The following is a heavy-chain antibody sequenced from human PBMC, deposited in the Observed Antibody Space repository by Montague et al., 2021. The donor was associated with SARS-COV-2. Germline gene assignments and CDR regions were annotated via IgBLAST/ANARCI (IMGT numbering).Heavy chain of an antibody. D-gene: IGHD3-10*01. V-gene: IGHV3-33*01. CDR1: GFTFSSYG. CDR3: ARDLITMVRGVILESDY. Sequence: SLRLSCAASGFTFSSYGMHWVRQAPGKGLEWVAVIWYDGSNKYYADSVKGRFTISRDNSKNTLYLQMNSLRPEDTAVYYCARDLITMVRGVILESDYWGQGTLVTVSS. J-gene: IGHJ4*02. CDR2: IWYDGSNK.